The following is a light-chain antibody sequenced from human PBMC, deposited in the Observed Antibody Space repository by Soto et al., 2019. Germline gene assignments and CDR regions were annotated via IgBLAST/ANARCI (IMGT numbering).Light chain of an antibody. CDR3: QQYGSSLFT. CDR2: GAS. J-gene: IGKJ3*01. CDR1: QSVSSSY. V-gene: IGKV3-20*01. Sequence: EIGLTQSPGTLSLSPGERATLSSRASQSVSSSYLAWYQQKPGQAPRLLIYGASSRATGIPDRFSGSGSGTDFTLTISRLEPEDFAVYYCQQYGSSLFTFGPGTKVDIK.